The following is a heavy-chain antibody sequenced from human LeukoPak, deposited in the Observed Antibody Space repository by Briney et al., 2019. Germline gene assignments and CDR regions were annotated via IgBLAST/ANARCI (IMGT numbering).Heavy chain of an antibody. Sequence: GGSLRLSCTVSGHPFSSFTLNWVRQSPGKGLEWVSSISSSSTYTYYADSVKGRFTISRDNAKNSLYLQMNSLRAEDTAVYYCARTYDYVGAFDIWGQGTMVTVSS. J-gene: IGHJ3*02. CDR2: ISSSSTYT. CDR3: ARTYDYVGAFDI. D-gene: IGHD3-16*01. CDR1: GHPFSSFT. V-gene: IGHV3-21*01.